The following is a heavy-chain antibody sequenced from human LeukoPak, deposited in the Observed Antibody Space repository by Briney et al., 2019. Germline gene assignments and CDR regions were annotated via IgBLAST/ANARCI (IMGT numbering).Heavy chain of an antibody. Sequence: SQTLSLTCTVSGGSISSGDYYWSWIRQPPGKGLEWIGYIYYSGSTYYNPSLKSRVTISVDTSKNQFSLKLSSVTAADAAVYYCARERGYYGSGSYYNWLDPWGQGTLVTVSS. CDR2: IYYSGST. CDR3: ARERGYYGSGSYYNWLDP. D-gene: IGHD3-10*01. V-gene: IGHV4-30-4*01. J-gene: IGHJ5*02. CDR1: GGSISSGDYY.